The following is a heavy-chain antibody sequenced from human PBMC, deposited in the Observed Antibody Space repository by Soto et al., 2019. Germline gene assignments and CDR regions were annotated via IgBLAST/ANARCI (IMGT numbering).Heavy chain of an antibody. J-gene: IGHJ4*02. CDR3: SKDKDIVVVPAAINPVFDF. Sequence: GGSLKLSCAASGFTFSSYAMSWVRQAPGKGQEWVSAISGSGGSTYYADSVKGRFTISRDNSKNTLYLQMNSLRAEDTAVYYCSKDKDIVVVPAAINPVFDFWGQGTLVTVSS. D-gene: IGHD2-2*02. CDR1: GFTFSSYA. CDR2: ISGSGGST. V-gene: IGHV3-23*01.